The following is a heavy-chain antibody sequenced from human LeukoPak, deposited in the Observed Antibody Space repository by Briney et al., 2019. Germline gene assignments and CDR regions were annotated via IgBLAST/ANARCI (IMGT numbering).Heavy chain of an antibody. D-gene: IGHD1-26*01. J-gene: IGHJ3*02. CDR1: GFTVSSNY. CDR2: IYSGGST. CDR3: ARAKWELSVFDI. V-gene: IGHV3-53*01. Sequence: GGSLRLSCAASGFTVSSNYMSWVRQAPGKGLEWVSVIYSGGSTYYADSVKGRFTISRDNSKNTLYLQMNSLRAEDTAVYYCARAKWELSVFDIWGQGTMVTVSS.